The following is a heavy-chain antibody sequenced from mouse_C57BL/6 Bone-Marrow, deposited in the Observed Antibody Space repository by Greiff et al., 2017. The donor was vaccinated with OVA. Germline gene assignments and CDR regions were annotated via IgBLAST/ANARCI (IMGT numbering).Heavy chain of an antibody. CDR3: ARHTAQATGYSFDN. CDR2: IDPSDSYT. D-gene: IGHD3-2*02. Sequence: QVQLQQPGAELVMPGASVKLSCKASGYTFTSYWMHWVKQRPGQGLEWIGEIDPSDSYTNYNQKFKGKSTLTVDKSSSTAYMQLSSLTSEDSAVYYCARHTAQATGYSFDNWGQGTTLTVSS. CDR1: GYTFTSYW. J-gene: IGHJ2*01. V-gene: IGHV1-69*01.